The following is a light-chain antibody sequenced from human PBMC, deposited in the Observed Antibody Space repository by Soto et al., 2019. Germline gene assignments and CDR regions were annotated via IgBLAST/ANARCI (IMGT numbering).Light chain of an antibody. Sequence: IWMTQSPSLLSASTGDRVTISCRMSQGISSYLNWYQLKPGKVPKLLIYAASTLQTGVPSRFSGSGSGTDFTLTISSLQPEDSASYYCQQSYSSWATFGGGTKVDIK. CDR2: AAS. CDR3: QQSYSSWAT. J-gene: IGKJ4*01. V-gene: IGKV1D-8*02. CDR1: QGISSY.